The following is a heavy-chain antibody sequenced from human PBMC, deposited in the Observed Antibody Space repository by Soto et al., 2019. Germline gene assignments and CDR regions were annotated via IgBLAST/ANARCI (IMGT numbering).Heavy chain of an antibody. CDR2: IKQDGSQK. Sequence: ALRLSCAAPVFTFSRYWMSSVRQGPGKGLEWVANIKQDGSQKNYVDSVKGRVTISRDNAKNSLYLQMSTLRAEDSAVYYCARVRYFGSGSYNGMDVWGQGTTVTVSS. CDR3: ARVRYFGSGSYNGMDV. V-gene: IGHV3-7*05. D-gene: IGHD3-10*01. J-gene: IGHJ6*02. CDR1: VFTFSRYW.